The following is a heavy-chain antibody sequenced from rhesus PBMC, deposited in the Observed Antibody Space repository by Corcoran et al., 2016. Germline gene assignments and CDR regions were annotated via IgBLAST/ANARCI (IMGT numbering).Heavy chain of an antibody. CDR2: IYGSGGST. V-gene: IGHV4-93*02. CDR1: VALISSSNC. J-gene: IGHJ3*01. Sequence: QVQLQESGPAVVKPSETLSLSCAVSVALISSSNCCRWFRPSPGKGLEWSGGIYGSGGSTEYNPSLKSRVTISIDTSKNQFSLKLSSVTAADTAVYYCARLGLDDAFDFWGQGLRVTVSS. CDR3: ARLGLDDAFDF. D-gene: IGHD1-1*01.